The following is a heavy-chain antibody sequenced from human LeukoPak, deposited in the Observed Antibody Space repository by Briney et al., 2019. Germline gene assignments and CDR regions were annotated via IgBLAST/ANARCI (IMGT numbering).Heavy chain of an antibody. V-gene: IGHV4-59*08. CDR2: IYHTGST. CDR1: GGSVSDYY. J-gene: IGHJ5*02. D-gene: IGHD2-15*01. Sequence: PSETLSPTCTISGGSVSDYYWSWIRQSPGKGLEWIGYIYHTGSTYYNPSLKSRVTISVDTSKNQFSLKLSSVTAADTAVYYCARRTVVVAAPWFGPWGQGTLVTVSS. CDR3: ARRTVVVAAPWFGP.